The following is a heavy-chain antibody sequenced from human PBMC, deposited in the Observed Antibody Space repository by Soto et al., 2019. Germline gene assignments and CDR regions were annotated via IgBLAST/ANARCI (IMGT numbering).Heavy chain of an antibody. V-gene: IGHV2-26*01. CDR3: ERMDGDYNYYGLEV. J-gene: IGHJ6*04. CDR2: FFSDAER. D-gene: IGHD4-17*01. CDR1: GFSLTNGIMV. Sequence: SGPTLVNPTETLTLTCSVSGFSLTNGIMVVSWILHPPGKSLECLAHFFSDAERSYRTSIQSSLNLYMDSSGSQVVLTMTNMAPKDTATYFCERMDGDYNYYGLEVGGKGIEVTVSS.